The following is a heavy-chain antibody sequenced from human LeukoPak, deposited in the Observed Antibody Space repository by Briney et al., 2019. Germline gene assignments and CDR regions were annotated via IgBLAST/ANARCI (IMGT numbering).Heavy chain of an antibody. CDR2: ISSSGSTI. Sequence: GGSLRLSCAASGFTFSDYYMSWIRQAPGKGLEWVSYISSSGSTISYADSVKGRFTISRDNAKNSMYLQMNSLRAEDTAVYYCARDQGKAGYYDFWSGYYWANHDAFDIWGQGTMVTVSS. D-gene: IGHD3-3*01. CDR3: ARDQGKAGYYDFWSGYYWANHDAFDI. J-gene: IGHJ3*02. CDR1: GFTFSDYY. V-gene: IGHV3-11*04.